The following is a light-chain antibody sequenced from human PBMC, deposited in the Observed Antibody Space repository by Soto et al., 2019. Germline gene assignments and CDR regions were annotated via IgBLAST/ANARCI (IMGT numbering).Light chain of an antibody. CDR2: DDD. J-gene: IGLJ2*01. CDR1: ISNIGSNY. V-gene: IGLV1-51*01. Sequence: QSVLTQPPSVSAAPGQKVTISCSGSISNIGSNYVSWYQKVPTTSPRLLIYDDDQRPSGIPDRFSASKSGTSASLAIPGLQTGDEADYYCGMWDSSLNAARFGGGTKVTVL. CDR3: GMWDSSLNAAR.